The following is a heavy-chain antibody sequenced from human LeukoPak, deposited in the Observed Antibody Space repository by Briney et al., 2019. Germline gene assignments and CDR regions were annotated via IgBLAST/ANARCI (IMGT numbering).Heavy chain of an antibody. J-gene: IGHJ4*02. D-gene: IGHD7-27*01. Sequence: SEPLSLPCTVYGGSISSHYWSWIRQPPGKGLEWIGYISYSGSTKYNPSLKSRVSISVDTSKKQFSLKLSSVAAADTAVYYCARQETGDPEFDYWGQGTLVSVSS. CDR3: ARQETGDPEFDY. V-gene: IGHV4-59*08. CDR1: GGSISSHY. CDR2: ISYSGST.